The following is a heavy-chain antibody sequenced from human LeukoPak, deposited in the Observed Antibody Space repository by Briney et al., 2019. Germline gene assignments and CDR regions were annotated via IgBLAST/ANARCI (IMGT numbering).Heavy chain of an antibody. CDR2: IRYDGSNK. Sequence: QPGGSLRLSCAASGFTFSSYGMHWVRQAPGKGLEWVAFIRYDGSNKYYADSVKGRFTISRDNSKNTLYLQMNSLRAEDTAVYYCAKDPMSYTVANLYDYWGQGTLVTVPS. V-gene: IGHV3-30*02. J-gene: IGHJ4*02. D-gene: IGHD4-23*01. CDR1: GFTFSSYG. CDR3: AKDPMSYTVANLYDY.